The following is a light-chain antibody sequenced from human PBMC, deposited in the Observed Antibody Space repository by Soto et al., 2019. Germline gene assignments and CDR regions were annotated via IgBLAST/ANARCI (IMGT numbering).Light chain of an antibody. CDR3: QKLNSYPFT. V-gene: IGKV1-5*03. CDR1: QSISSW. J-gene: IGKJ5*01. CDR2: KES. Sequence: DIQMTQSPSTLSASVGDIVTITCRASQSISSWLAWYQQKTGKAPKILIYKESSLESGVPSRLSGSGSGTELNLTISRLQPDDFATYYCQKLNSYPFTFGQGTRLEIK.